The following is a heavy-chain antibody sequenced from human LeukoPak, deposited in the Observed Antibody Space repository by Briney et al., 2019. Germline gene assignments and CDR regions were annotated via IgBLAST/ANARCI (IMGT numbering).Heavy chain of an antibody. D-gene: IGHD3-3*01. J-gene: IGHJ4*02. CDR1: GGSISSYY. Sequence: SETLSLTCTVSGGSISSYYWSWIRQPPGKGLEWIGYIYTSGSTNYNPSLKSRVTISVDTSKNQFSLKLSSVTAADTAVYYCARGRPRFTFDYWGQGTLVTVSS. CDR2: IYTSGST. V-gene: IGHV4-4*09. CDR3: ARGRPRFTFDY.